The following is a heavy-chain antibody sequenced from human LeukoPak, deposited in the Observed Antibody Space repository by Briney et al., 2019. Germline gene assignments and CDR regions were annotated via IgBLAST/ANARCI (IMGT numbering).Heavy chain of an antibody. D-gene: IGHD6-19*01. CDR1: GGTFSSYA. V-gene: IGHV1-69*13. Sequence: SVKVSCKASGGTFSSYAISWVRQAPGQGLEWMGGIIPIFGTANYAQKFHGRVTITADESTSTAYMELRSLRSEDTAAYYCARGVGSGWYHWGEGTLVTVSS. J-gene: IGHJ5*02. CDR3: ARGVGSGWYH. CDR2: IIPIFGTA.